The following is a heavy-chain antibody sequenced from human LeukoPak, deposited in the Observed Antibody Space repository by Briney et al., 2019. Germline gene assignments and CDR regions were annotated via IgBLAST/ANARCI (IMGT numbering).Heavy chain of an antibody. V-gene: IGHV3-48*04. CDR3: ARALADSRGYYLGFDY. Sequence: SGGSLRLSCAASEFTFNNNGMHWIRQAPGKGLEWISYITNNGGAMFYADSLKGRLTIFRDNAKKSLYLQMNSLRPDDTALYYCARALADSRGYYLGFDYWGQGTLVTVSS. D-gene: IGHD3-22*01. CDR1: EFTFNNNG. J-gene: IGHJ4*02. CDR2: ITNNGGAM.